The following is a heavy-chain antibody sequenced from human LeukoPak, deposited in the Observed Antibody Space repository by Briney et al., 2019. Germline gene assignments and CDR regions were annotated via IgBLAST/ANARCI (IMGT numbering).Heavy chain of an antibody. Sequence: IPSETLSLTCTVSGASISSGDDYWSWIRQPPGKGLEWIGYIYYSGTTYYNPSLKSRVTISVDTSKNQFSLKVSSVTAADTAVYYCARYCSSSGAFDYWGQGTLVTVSS. V-gene: IGHV4-30-4*01. CDR3: ARYCSSSGAFDY. J-gene: IGHJ4*02. D-gene: IGHD6-6*01. CDR2: IYYSGTT. CDR1: GASISSGDDY.